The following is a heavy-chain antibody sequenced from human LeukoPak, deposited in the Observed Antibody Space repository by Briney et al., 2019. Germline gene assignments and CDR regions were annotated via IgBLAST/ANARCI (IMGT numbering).Heavy chain of an antibody. Sequence: PGGSLRLSCAASGFNFSSCVMSWVRQAPGKGLEWVSGISGSGGSTYYADSVKGRFTISRDNSKNTLYLQMNSLRAEDTAVYYCAKGRYGSGRYYFDYWGQGTLVTVSS. CDR3: AKGRYGSGRYYFDY. CDR1: GFNFSSCV. D-gene: IGHD3-10*01. J-gene: IGHJ4*02. V-gene: IGHV3-23*01. CDR2: ISGSGGST.